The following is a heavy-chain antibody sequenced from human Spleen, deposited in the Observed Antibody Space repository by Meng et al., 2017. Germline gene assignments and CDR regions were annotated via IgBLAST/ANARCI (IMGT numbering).Heavy chain of an antibody. Sequence: SETLSLTCAVSGDSISSTHWWSWVRRPPGKGLEWIGEIFHSGSTNYNPSLKSRVTISVDKSKNQFSLKLTSVTAADTAVYYCARVAVIQYFDYWGLGTLVTVSS. CDR3: ARVAVIQYFDY. CDR1: GDSISSTHW. D-gene: IGHD5-18*01. CDR2: IFHSGST. V-gene: IGHV4-4*02. J-gene: IGHJ4*02.